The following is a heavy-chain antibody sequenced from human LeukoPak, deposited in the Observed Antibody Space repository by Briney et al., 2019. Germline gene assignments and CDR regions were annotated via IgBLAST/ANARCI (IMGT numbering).Heavy chain of an antibody. D-gene: IGHD3-22*01. CDR2: INHSGST. Sequence: SETLSLTCAVYGGSFSGYYWSWIRQPPGKGLEWIGEINHSGSTNYNPSLKSRVTISVDTSKNQFSLKLSSVTAADTAVYYCASDSFYDSGGYFYYWGQGTPVTVSS. J-gene: IGHJ4*02. CDR1: GGSFSGYY. CDR3: ASDSFYDSGGYFYY. V-gene: IGHV4-34*01.